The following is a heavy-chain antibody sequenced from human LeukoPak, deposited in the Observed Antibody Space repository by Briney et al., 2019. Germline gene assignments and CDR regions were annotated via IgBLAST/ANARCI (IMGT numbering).Heavy chain of an antibody. V-gene: IGHV1-3*01. CDR3: ARDERQQPFDY. CDR1: GYTFTGYY. J-gene: IGHJ4*02. Sequence: ASVKVSCKASGYTFTGYYMHWVRQAPGQRLEWMGWINAGNGNTKYSQKFQGRVTITRDTSASTAYMELSSLRSEDTAVYYCARDERQQPFDYWGQGTLVTVSS. D-gene: IGHD6-13*01. CDR2: INAGNGNT.